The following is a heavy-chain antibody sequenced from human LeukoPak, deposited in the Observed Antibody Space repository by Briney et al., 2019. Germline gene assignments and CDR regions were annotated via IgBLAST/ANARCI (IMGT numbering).Heavy chain of an antibody. D-gene: IGHD5-12*01. J-gene: IGHJ5*02. CDR3: ARDAGNSGYGCDL. V-gene: IGHV3-48*01. CDR1: GFTFRNYV. Sequence: GGSLGLSCAASGFTFRNYVIHWVRQAPGKGLEWVSHIRSSSETFYADSVKGRFTISRDNARNSLYLQMNNLRGEDTAIYYCARDAGNSGYGCDLWGQGTLVTVSS. CDR2: IRSSSET.